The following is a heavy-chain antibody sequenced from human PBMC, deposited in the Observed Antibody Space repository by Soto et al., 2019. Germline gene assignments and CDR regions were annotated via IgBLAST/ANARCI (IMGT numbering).Heavy chain of an antibody. V-gene: IGHV3-15*01. D-gene: IGHD5-18*01. CDR1: GFTFSNAW. Sequence: EVQLVESGGGLVKPGGSLRLSCAASGFTFSNAWMSWVRQAPGKGLEWVGRIKSKTDGGTTDYAAPVKGRFTISRDDSKNTLDLQMNSLKTEDTAVYYCTTVPKGAMVPSLNWGQGTLVTVSS. J-gene: IGHJ4*02. CDR2: IKSKTDGGTT. CDR3: TTVPKGAMVPSLN.